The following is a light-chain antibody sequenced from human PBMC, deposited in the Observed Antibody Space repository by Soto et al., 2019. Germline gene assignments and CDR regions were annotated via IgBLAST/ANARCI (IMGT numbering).Light chain of an antibody. J-gene: IGKJ1*01. V-gene: IGKV1-5*01. CDR3: QQYNSYSPT. Sequence: DIQMTQSPSTLSASVGDRVTITCRASQSISSWLAWYQQKPGKAPKLLIYDASSLESGVPSRFSGSRSGTEFTLTISSLQPDDFATYYCQQYNSYSPTFGQGTNVEIK. CDR2: DAS. CDR1: QSISSW.